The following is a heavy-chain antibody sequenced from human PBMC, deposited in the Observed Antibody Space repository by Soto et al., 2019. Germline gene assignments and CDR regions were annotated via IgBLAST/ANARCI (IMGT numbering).Heavy chain of an antibody. V-gene: IGHV3-48*04. CDR3: ARDRSTTFSADL. CDR1: GFTFTDHS. CDR2: INDISNAI. Sequence: EVQLVESGGGLVQPGGSLRLSCTASGFTFTDHSMNWVRHAPGKGLEWLSYINDISNAIHYADSVKGRFAMSRDNDKKSVFLQMNSLRVEDTGVYYCARDRSTTFSADLWGQGTVVTVSS. J-gene: IGHJ3*01. D-gene: IGHD1-1*01.